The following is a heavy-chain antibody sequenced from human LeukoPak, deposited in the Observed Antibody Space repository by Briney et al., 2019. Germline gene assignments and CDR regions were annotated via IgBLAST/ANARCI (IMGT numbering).Heavy chain of an antibody. D-gene: IGHD3-22*01. CDR1: GFTFSFFG. CDR3: AKVLSKGGGYYLTDF. CDR2: VSYDGNDK. Sequence: QPGRSLRLSCVASGFTFSFFGMHWVRQAPGKGLEWVAVVSYDGNDKYYVDSVKGRFTISRDNSRNTVYLQMNSLTSEDTAVYYCAKVLSKGGGYYLTDFWGQGTLVTVSS. V-gene: IGHV3-30*18. J-gene: IGHJ4*02.